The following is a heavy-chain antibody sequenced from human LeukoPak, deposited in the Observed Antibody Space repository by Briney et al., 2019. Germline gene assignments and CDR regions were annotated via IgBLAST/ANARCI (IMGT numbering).Heavy chain of an antibody. CDR3: AREGTKGLSRADAFDI. V-gene: IGHV1-69*01. CDR1: GDTFSDYT. CDR2: IIPIFGTT. Sequence: SVKVSCKASGDTFSDYTVSWVRQAPGQGLEWMGRIIPIFGTTNYAQKFQGRVTITADESTSTAYMELSSLRSEDTAVYYCAREGTKGLSRADAFDIWGQGTMVTVS. J-gene: IGHJ3*02. D-gene: IGHD4/OR15-4a*01.